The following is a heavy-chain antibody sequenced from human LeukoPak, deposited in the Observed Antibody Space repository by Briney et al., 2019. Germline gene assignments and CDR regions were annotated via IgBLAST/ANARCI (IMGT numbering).Heavy chain of an antibody. CDR2: ISHGGST. J-gene: IGHJ4*02. CDR3: ARRDSYYGSGTYPPGLDY. D-gene: IGHD3-10*01. CDR1: GGSFSGYY. V-gene: IGHV4-34*01. Sequence: SETLSLTCAVYGGSFSGYYWSWIRHPPGKGLEWIGEISHGGSTNYNPSLKSRVTISVDTSKNQFSLRLSSVTAADTAVYYCARRDSYYGSGTYPPGLDYWGQGTLVTVSS.